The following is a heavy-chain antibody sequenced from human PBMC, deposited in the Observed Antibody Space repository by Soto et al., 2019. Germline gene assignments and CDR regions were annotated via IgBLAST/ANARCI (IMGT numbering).Heavy chain of an antibody. J-gene: IGHJ4*02. V-gene: IGHV3-23*01. CDR3: AKRYCTTSHCVREIDF. D-gene: IGHD2-8*01. CDR2: ISGSGGDA. CDR1: GFTFINYA. Sequence: EVQLFESGGGLVQPGGSLRLSCAASGFTFINYAMAWVRQAPGKGLEWVSTISGSGGDAYYVGSIKGRFTISRDNYKNTVYLQMNSLRAEDTATYYCAKRYCTTSHCVREIDFWGQGTLVTVSS.